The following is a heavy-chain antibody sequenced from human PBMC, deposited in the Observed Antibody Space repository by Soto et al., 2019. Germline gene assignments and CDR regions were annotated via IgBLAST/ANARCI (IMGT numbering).Heavy chain of an antibody. CDR1: GGSVRTGSYH. CDR2: IPNNGSP. D-gene: IGHD7-27*01. CDR3: ARIGWGGDS. Sequence: SETLSLTCSVSGGSVRTGSYHWSWIRQPPGKGLEWIGFIPNNGSPDYNPSLRSRVVVSIDRSKNQFSLKVNSVTAADTAVYFCARIGWGGDSWGQGTLVTVSS. J-gene: IGHJ4*02. V-gene: IGHV4-61*01.